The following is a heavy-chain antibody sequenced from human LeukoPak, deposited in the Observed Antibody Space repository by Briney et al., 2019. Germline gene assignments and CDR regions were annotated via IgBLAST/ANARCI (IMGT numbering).Heavy chain of an antibody. CDR3: AREWRGATVTTFFQWFDP. V-gene: IGHV4-59*01. Sequence: PSETLSLTCTVSGGSISSYYWSWIRQPPGKGLEWMGYIYYSGSTNYNPSLTSRVTISVDTSKNQCSLKLSSVTAADTAVYYCAREWRGATVTTFFQWFDPWGQGTLVTVSS. CDR2: IYYSGST. J-gene: IGHJ5*02. CDR1: GGSISSYY. D-gene: IGHD4-17*01.